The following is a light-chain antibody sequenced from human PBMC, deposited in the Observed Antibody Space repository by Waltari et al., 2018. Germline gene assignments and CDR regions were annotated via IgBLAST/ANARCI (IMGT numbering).Light chain of an antibody. CDR2: GVT. J-gene: IGLJ2*01. V-gene: IGLV2-8*01. CDR3: SLSGGINNFVV. Sequence: QSALTQPPSASGSPGQSVTISCTGASSDRNFNSVSWYQQHPGKAPTIIIYGVTKRPSGVPDRFAGSKSGNTASLTVSGLQVEDEAHYYCSLSGGINNFVVFGGGTKLTVL. CDR1: SSDRNFNS.